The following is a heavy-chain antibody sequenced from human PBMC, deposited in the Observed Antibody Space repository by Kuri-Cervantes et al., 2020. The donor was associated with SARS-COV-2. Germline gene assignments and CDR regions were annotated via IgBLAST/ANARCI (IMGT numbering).Heavy chain of an antibody. CDR1: GGSISSGGYY. J-gene: IGHJ4*02. CDR3: ARRLKDGPPDY. CDR2: IYTSGST. V-gene: IGHV4-61*02. Sequence: SCTVSGGSISSGGYYWSWIRQPAGKGLEWIGRIYTSGSTNYNPSLKSRVTISVDTSKNQFSLKLSSVTAADTAVYYCARRLKDGPPDYWGQGTLVTVSS.